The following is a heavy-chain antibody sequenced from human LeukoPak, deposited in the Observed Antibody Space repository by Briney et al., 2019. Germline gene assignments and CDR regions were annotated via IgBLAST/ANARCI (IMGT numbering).Heavy chain of an antibody. CDR3: ARSLVVGATYPYH. D-gene: IGHD1-26*01. V-gene: IGHV3-48*03. CDR1: GFTFSSYE. Sequence: GGSLRLSCAASGFTFSSYEMNWVRQAPGKGLEWVSYISSSGSTIYYADSVKGRFTISRDNAKNSLYLQMSSLRAEDTAVYYCARSLVVGATYPYHWGQGTLVTVSS. CDR2: ISSSGSTI. J-gene: IGHJ5*02.